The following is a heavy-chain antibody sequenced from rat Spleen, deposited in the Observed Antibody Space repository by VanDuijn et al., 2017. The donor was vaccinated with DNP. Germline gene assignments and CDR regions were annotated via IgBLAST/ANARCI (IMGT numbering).Heavy chain of an antibody. D-gene: IGHD1-6*01. Sequence: EVQLVESDGGLVQPGRSLKLSCAASGFTFSDYYMAWVRQAPTQGLEWVAYISSGGGSTYYLVSVKGRVTLSRANVKSILYLQMDSLRSEDTATYYCATHMYLRHYYYSTFDYWGQGVVVTVSS. J-gene: IGHJ2*01. CDR3: ATHMYLRHYYYSTFDY. V-gene: IGHV5-27*01. CDR1: GFTFSDYY. CDR2: ISSGGGST.